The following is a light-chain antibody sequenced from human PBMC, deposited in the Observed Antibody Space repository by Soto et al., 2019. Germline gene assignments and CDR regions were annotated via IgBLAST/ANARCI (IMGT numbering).Light chain of an antibody. CDR1: ESISGW. CDR2: DAS. CDR3: QQYKRMYT. V-gene: IGKV1-5*01. J-gene: IGKJ2*01. Sequence: DIQMTQSPSTLSASVGARVTITCRASESISGWLAWYQQKPGKAPNLLIYDASKLESGVPSRFSGSESGTEYTLTISSLQPDDFGIYYCQQYKRMYTFGKGTK.